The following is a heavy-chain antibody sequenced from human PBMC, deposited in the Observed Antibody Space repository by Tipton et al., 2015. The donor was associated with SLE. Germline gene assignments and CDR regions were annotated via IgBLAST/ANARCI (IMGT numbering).Heavy chain of an antibody. Sequence: TLSLTCTVSGGSISSHYWSWIRQPPGKGLEWIGYIYYSGSTNYNPSLKSRVTISADTSKVQFSLKMISVTAADTAVYYCAREWGSTSYWGQGTLVTVSS. J-gene: IGHJ4*02. V-gene: IGHV4-59*11. CDR1: GGSISSHY. CDR2: IYYSGST. CDR3: AREWGSTSY. D-gene: IGHD3-10*01.